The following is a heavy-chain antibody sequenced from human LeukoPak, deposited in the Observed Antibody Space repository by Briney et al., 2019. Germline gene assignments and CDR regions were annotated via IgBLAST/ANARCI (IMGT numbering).Heavy chain of an antibody. CDR1: GGSISSYY. V-gene: IGHV4-59*01. D-gene: IGHD6-19*01. J-gene: IGHJ4*02. CDR3: ARFGYSSGGDYFDC. CDR2: IYYSGST. Sequence: PSETLSLTCTVSGGSISSYYWSWIRQPPGKGLEWIGYIYYSGSTNYNPSLKSRVTISVDRSKNQFSPRLTSVTAADTALYYCARFGYSSGGDYFDCWGQGTLVTVSS.